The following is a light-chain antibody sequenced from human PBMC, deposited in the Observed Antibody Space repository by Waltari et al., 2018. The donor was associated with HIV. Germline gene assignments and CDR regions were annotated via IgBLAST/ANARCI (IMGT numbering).Light chain of an antibody. J-gene: IGLJ3*02. CDR3: CSYAGSYTWV. CDR1: RSDVGGYNY. Sequence: QSALTQPRSVSGSPGPSVTIPCTGTRSDVGGYNYVSWYQQHTGKAPKLMIYDVSKRPSGVPDRFSGSKSGNTASLTISGLQAEDEADYYCCSYAGSYTWVFGGGTKLTVL. V-gene: IGLV2-11*01. CDR2: DVS.